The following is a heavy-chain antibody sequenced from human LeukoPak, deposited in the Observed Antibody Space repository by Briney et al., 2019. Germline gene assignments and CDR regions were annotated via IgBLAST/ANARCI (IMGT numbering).Heavy chain of an antibody. Sequence: ASVKVSCKASGYTFTSYDINWVRQAPGQGLEWMGWMNPNSGNTVYAQKFQGRVTITRNTSKSTAYMEMSRLRSEDTAVYYCVRCSSTSCYRFRSWFDPWGQGTLVTVSS. CDR1: GYTFTSYD. V-gene: IGHV1-8*03. D-gene: IGHD2-2*02. CDR2: MNPNSGNT. CDR3: VRCSSTSCYRFRSWFDP. J-gene: IGHJ5*02.